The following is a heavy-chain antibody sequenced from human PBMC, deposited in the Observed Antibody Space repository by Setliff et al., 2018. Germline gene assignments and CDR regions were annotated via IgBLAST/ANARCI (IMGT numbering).Heavy chain of an antibody. CDR2: VNHSGST. CDR1: GGSFSTYY. D-gene: IGHD3-22*01. CDR3: ASPRLSYYDNGAFPSDAFDL. J-gene: IGHJ3*01. V-gene: IGHV4-34*01. Sequence: SETLSLTCAVYGGSFSTYYWNWIRQPPGKGLEWIGEVNHSGSTNYNPSLKSRVTISVDTSKNQFSLKLRSVTAADTAVYYCASPRLSYYDNGAFPSDAFDLWGQGTMVTVS.